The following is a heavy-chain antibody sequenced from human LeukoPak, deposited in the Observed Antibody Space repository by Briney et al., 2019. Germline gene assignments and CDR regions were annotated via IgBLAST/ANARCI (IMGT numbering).Heavy chain of an antibody. CDR2: ISRDGTNK. D-gene: IGHD3-22*01. CDR3: ARDQTAGYSDY. J-gene: IGHJ4*02. Sequence: PWRSLALSCEASGFTFRNYDMHWVRQAPGKGLEGVAVISRDGTNKYYADSVKGRFTISRDNSKNTVYLQMNSQSAEDTAVYYCARDQTAGYSDYWGQGTLVTVSS. V-gene: IGHV3-30*03. CDR1: GFTFRNYD.